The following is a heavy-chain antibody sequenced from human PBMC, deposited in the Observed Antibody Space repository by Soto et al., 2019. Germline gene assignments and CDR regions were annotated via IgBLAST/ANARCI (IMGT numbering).Heavy chain of an antibody. CDR1: GFSFSSYA. J-gene: IGHJ4*02. CDR3: AKDRERDAWYEDY. CDR2: ISGSDGST. Sequence: LRLSCVASGFSFSSYAMSWVRQAPGKGLEWVSVISGSDGSTYYADSVKGRFTISRDNSKNTLYLQMNSLRAEDTAVYYCAKDRERDAWYEDYWGQGTLVTVSS. D-gene: IGHD6-13*01. V-gene: IGHV3-23*01.